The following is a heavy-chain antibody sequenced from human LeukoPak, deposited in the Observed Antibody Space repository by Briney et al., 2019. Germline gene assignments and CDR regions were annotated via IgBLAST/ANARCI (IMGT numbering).Heavy chain of an antibody. CDR2: IYHSGST. Sequence: SETLSLTXAVSGFSISSGYYWDWIRQPPGKGLERIGSIYHSGSTDYNPSLQSRVTISVDTSKNQFSLNLTSVTAADTAVYYCARYPASIIIGAFDIWGQGTMVTVSS. V-gene: IGHV4-38-2*01. CDR1: GFSISSGYY. J-gene: IGHJ3*02. CDR3: ARYPASIIIGAFDI. D-gene: IGHD2-2*01.